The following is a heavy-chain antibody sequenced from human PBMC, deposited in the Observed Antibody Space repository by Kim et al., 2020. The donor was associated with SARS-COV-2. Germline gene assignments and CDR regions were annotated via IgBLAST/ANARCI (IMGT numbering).Heavy chain of an antibody. Sequence: SETLSLTCTVSGGSISSSSYYWGWIRQPPGKGLEWIGSIYYSGSTYYNPSLKSRVTISVDTSKNQFSLKLSSVTAADTAGYYCARLATLDLAIDAFDIWG. CDR2: IYYSGST. V-gene: IGHV4-39*01. CDR3: ARLATLDLAIDAFDI. J-gene: IGHJ3*02. D-gene: IGHD2-2*02. CDR1: GGSISSSSYY.